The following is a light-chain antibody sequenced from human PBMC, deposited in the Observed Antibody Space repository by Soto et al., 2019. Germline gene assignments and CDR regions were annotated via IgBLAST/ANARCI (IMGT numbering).Light chain of an antibody. V-gene: IGKV3-15*01. CDR3: QHYSNWPPT. Sequence: EMVMTQSPATLSVSPGERVTLSCRASESVHRNLAWYQQKPGQGPSLLIYYASTRATGVPDRFTGSGSGTEFTLTISSLQDEDFGVYHCQHYSNWPPTFGPGTKVEIK. CDR2: YAS. J-gene: IGKJ3*01. CDR1: ESVHRN.